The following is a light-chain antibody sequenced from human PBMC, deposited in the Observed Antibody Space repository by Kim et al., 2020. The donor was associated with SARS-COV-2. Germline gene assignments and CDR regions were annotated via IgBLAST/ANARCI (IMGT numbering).Light chain of an antibody. V-gene: IGLV1-47*01. CDR2: RTD. CDR3: ATFDENGTPV. J-gene: IGLJ3*02. CDR1: SCVSGGRY. Sequence: GPMATTSSSASSCVSGGRYVSWYQQLPGTGPKVLIYRTDQRASGVPDRFSASKSGTSASLTISGLQSEDEADYYCATFDENGTPVFGGGTQLTVL.